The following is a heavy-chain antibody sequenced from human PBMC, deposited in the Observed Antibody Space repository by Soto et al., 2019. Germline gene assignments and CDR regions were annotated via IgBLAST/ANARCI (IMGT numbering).Heavy chain of an antibody. J-gene: IGHJ6*02. CDR2: IIPIFGTA. V-gene: IGHV1-69*06. Sequence: ASVKVSCKASGGTFSSYAISWVRQAPGQGLEWMGGIIPIFGTANYAQKFQGRVTITADKSTSTAYMELSSLRSEDPAVYYCAKTGYCSSTSCPGDYYYYYGMDVWGQGTTVTVSS. D-gene: IGHD2-2*01. CDR1: GGTFSSYA. CDR3: AKTGYCSSTSCPGDYYYYYGMDV.